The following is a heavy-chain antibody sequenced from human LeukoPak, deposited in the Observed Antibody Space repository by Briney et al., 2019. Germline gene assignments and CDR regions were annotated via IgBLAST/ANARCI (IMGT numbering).Heavy chain of an antibody. CDR3: ARGDGGGPTLYYYYYMDV. D-gene: IGHD5-24*01. CDR1: GYTFTSYY. V-gene: IGHV1-46*01. J-gene: IGHJ6*03. Sequence: GASVKVSCKASGYTFTSYYMHWVRQAPGQGLEWMGIINPSGGGTSYAQKFQGRVTITTDESTSTAYMELSSLRSEDTAVYYCARGDGGGPTLYYYYYMDVWGKGTTVTVSS. CDR2: INPSGGGT.